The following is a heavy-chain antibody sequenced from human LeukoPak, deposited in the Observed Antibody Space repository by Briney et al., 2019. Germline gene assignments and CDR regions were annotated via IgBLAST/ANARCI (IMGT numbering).Heavy chain of an antibody. V-gene: IGHV3-23*01. CDR3: GSGPVGTTVP. J-gene: IGHJ5*02. D-gene: IGHD1-1*01. Sequence: PGGSLRLSCAASGFSFGSYAMGWTRQAPGQGLEWVSAISGSGSHANYAESVKGRFTISRDNSKNTLYLQMHSLIAADTPVYYCGSGPVGTTVPWGQGTLVTVSS. CDR2: ISGSGSHA. CDR1: GFSFGSYA.